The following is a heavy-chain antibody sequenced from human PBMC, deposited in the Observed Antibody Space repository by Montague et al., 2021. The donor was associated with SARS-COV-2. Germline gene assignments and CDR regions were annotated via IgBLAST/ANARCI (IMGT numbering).Heavy chain of an antibody. V-gene: IGHV3-11*01. D-gene: IGHD2-8*01. J-gene: IGHJ4*02. CDR2: ISSSGNDI. CDR3: AGDYTKRPGRTDFINRHYQDN. CDR1: GFAFTDYY. Sequence: SLRLSCSASGFAFTDYYMSWMRQAPGKGLEWISYISSSGNDIDYXDSVKGRFTISRDNDDNSLYLQMNSLRAEDTAVYYCAGDYTKRPGRTDFINRHYQDNWGRGNLVTVSS.